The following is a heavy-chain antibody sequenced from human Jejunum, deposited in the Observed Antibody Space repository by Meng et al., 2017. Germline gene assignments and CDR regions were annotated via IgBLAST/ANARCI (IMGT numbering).Heavy chain of an antibody. CDR1: GFIFSNYA. V-gene: IGHV3-23*01. J-gene: IGHJ4*02. D-gene: IGHD3-10*01. CDR3: TKDRSVRGVIDSQDF. CDR2: ISASGGSA. Sequence: GESLKISCKASGFIFSNYAMSWVRQAPGRGLEWVSLISASGGSAEYEASVKGRFSISRDNSESTLYLQMNSLRAEDTALYYCTKDRSVRGVIDSQDFCGQAT.